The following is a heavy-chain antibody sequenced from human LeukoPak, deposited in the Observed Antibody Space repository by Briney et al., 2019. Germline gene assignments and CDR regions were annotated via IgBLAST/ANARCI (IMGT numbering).Heavy chain of an antibody. V-gene: IGHV4-59*02. Sequence: SETLSLICTVSGGSVSSYYWSWIRQPPGKGLEWIGYIYYSGSTNYNPSLKSRVTISVDTSKNQFSLKPSSVTAADTAVYYCARDSSSGYPRWGQGTLVTVSS. CDR2: IYYSGST. CDR1: GGSVSSYY. D-gene: IGHD3-22*01. CDR3: ARDSSSGYPR. J-gene: IGHJ4*02.